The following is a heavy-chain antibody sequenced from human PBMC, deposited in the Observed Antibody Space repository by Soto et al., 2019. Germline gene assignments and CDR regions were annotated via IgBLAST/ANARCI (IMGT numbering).Heavy chain of an antibody. CDR3: AKRRAIAVAGPLDAFDI. V-gene: IGHV1-69*12. J-gene: IGHJ3*02. Sequence: QVQLVQSGAEVKKPGSSVKVSCKASGGTFSSYAISWVRQAPGQGLEWMGGIIPIFGTANYAQKFQGRVTITADESTSTAYMELSSLRSEDTAVYYCAKRRAIAVAGPLDAFDIWGQGTMVTVSS. D-gene: IGHD6-19*01. CDR1: GGTFSSYA. CDR2: IIPIFGTA.